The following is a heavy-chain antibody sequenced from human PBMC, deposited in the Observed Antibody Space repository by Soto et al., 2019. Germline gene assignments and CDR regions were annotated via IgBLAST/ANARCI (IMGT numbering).Heavy chain of an antibody. Sequence: QVQLVQSGAEVRQPASSVTVSCKTSGGTFSSYASSWVRQAPGQGLEWMGGIVPIVDTSTYAQKFQGRVTITADESTSTAYMELRSLRSDDTAIYYCVRVVAIPGYPDNWGQGTLVTVSS. D-gene: IGHD5-12*01. CDR2: IVPIVDTS. CDR3: VRVVAIPGYPDN. J-gene: IGHJ4*02. V-gene: IGHV1-69*12. CDR1: GGTFSSYA.